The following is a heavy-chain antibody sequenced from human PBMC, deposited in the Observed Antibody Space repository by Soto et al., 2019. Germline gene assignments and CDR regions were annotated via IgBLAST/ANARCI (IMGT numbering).Heavy chain of an antibody. CDR3: ARSKQLVRGYYYYYGMDV. V-gene: IGHV4-34*01. Sequence: SETLSLTCAVYGGSFSGYYWSWIRQPPGKGLEWIGEINHSGSTNYNPSLKSRVTISVDTSKNQFSLRLSSVTAADTAVYYCARSKQLVRGYYYYYGMDVWGQGATVTAP. J-gene: IGHJ6*02. CDR1: GGSFSGYY. D-gene: IGHD6-6*01. CDR2: INHSGST.